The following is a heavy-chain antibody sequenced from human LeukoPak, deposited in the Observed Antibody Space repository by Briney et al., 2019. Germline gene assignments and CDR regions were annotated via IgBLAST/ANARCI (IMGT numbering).Heavy chain of an antibody. CDR1: GFTFRNYG. Sequence: PGGSLRLSCAASGFTFRNYGMHWVRQAPGKGLEWVALISYDGSSKNYADSVKGRFIISRDNSKNTLYLHMNGLRPEDTAVYYCAKPRYNPYSFDFYGMDVWGQGTTVTVSS. CDR3: AKPRYNPYSFDFYGMDV. J-gene: IGHJ6*02. CDR2: ISYDGSSK. D-gene: IGHD2-15*01. V-gene: IGHV3-30*18.